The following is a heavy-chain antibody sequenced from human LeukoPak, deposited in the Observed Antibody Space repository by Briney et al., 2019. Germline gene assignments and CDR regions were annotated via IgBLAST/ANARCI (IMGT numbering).Heavy chain of an antibody. CDR3: ARPDNRELFHDAFDI. Sequence: GGSLRLSCAASGFTFSSYWMSWARQAPGKGLEWVANIKQDGSEKYYVDSVKGRFTISRDNAKNSLYLQMNSLRAEDTAVYYCARPDNRELFHDAFDIWGQGTMVTVSS. J-gene: IGHJ3*02. CDR2: IKQDGSEK. V-gene: IGHV3-7*01. CDR1: GFTFSSYW. D-gene: IGHD1-26*01.